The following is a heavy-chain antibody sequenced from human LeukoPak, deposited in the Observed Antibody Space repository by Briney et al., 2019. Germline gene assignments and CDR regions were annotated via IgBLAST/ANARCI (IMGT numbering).Heavy chain of an antibody. Sequence: GGSLRLSCAASGFTFSSYAMSWVRQAPGKGLEWVSSISSSSSSMFYTDSVKGRFTISRDNANNSVYLQMNSLTAEDTAVYYCARDSKCPQFWGQGTLVTVSS. CDR2: ISSSSSSM. CDR1: GFTFSSYA. CDR3: ARDSKCPQF. V-gene: IGHV3-21*01. J-gene: IGHJ4*02. D-gene: IGHD5-24*01.